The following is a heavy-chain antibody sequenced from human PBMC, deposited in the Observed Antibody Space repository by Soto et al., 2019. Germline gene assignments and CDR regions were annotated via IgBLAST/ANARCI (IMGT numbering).Heavy chain of an antibody. CDR3: ARDPPPTDY. CDR2: ISAYNGNT. V-gene: IGHV1-18*01. CDR1: GYTFASYA. Sequence: GASVKVSCKASGYTFASYAISWMRQAPGQGLERMGWISAYNGNTNYAQKLQGRVTMTTDTSTSTAYMELRSLRSDDTAVYYCARDPPPTDYWGQGTLVTVSS. J-gene: IGHJ4*02.